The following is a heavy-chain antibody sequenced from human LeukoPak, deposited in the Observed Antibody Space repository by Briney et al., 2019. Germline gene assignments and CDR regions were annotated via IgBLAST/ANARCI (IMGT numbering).Heavy chain of an antibody. J-gene: IGHJ4*02. V-gene: IGHV5-51*01. CDR3: ALREVTMVRGVVF. CDR2: IYPGDSDT. D-gene: IGHD3-10*01. CDR1: GYSFTSYW. Sequence: PGESLKISCKGSGYSFTSYWIGWVRQMPGKGLEWMGIIYPGDSDTRYSPSFQGQVTISADKSISTAYLQWSSLKASDTAMYYCALREVTMVRGVVFWGQGTLVTVSS.